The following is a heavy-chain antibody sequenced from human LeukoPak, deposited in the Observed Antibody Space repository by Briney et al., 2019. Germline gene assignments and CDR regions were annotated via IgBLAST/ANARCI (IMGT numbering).Heavy chain of an antibody. D-gene: IGHD3-3*01. CDR2: ISSSSSYI. V-gene: IGHV3-21*01. CDR3: ARHAGLRFLEWLLPTDY. J-gene: IGHJ4*02. CDR1: GFTFSSYS. Sequence: GGSLRLSCAASGFTFSSYSMNWVRQAPGKGLEWVSSISSSSSYIYYADSVKGRFTISRDNAKNLLYLQMNSVRAEDTAVFYCARHAGLRFLEWLLPTDYWGQGTLVTVSS.